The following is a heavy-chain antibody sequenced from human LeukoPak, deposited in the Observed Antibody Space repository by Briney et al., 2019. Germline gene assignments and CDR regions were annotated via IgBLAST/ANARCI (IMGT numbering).Heavy chain of an antibody. D-gene: IGHD2-2*01. V-gene: IGHV4-34*01. CDR2: INHSGST. J-gene: IGHJ5*02. Sequence: SETLSLTCAVYGGSFSGYYWSWIRQPPGKGLEWIGEINHSGSTNYNPSLKSRVTISVDTSKNQFSLKLSPVTAADTAVYYCARGRYRSSTSCYNWFDPWGQGTLVTVSS. CDR3: ARGRYRSSTSCYNWFDP. CDR1: GGSFSGYY.